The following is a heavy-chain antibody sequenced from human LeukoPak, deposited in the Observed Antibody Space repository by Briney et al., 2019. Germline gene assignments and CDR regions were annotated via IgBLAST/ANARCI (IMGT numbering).Heavy chain of an antibody. CDR2: ISYDGSNK. J-gene: IGHJ4*02. V-gene: IGHV3-30-3*01. CDR3: ARDRQNDY. CDR1: GFTFSSYA. Sequence: GGSLRLSCAASGFTFSSYAMHWVRQAPGKGLEWVAVISYDGSNKYYADSVKGRFTISRDNSKNTLYLQMNSLRAEDTAVYYCARDRQNDYWGQGTLDTVSS.